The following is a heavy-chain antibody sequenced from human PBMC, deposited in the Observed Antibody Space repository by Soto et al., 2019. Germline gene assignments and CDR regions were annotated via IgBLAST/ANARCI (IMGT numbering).Heavy chain of an antibody. CDR1: GGTFSSYA. CDR3: ARVYGGGSYYYYGMEV. CDR2: IIPIFGTA. J-gene: IGHJ6*02. D-gene: IGHD3-16*01. V-gene: IGHV1-69*12. Sequence: QVQLVQSGAEVKKPGSSVKVSCKASGGTFSSYALSWVRQAPGQGLEWMGGIIPIFGTANYAQKFQGRVTLAGDGSTSTAYMELSSLRSEDTAVYYCARVYGGGSYYYYGMEVWGQGTTVTVSS.